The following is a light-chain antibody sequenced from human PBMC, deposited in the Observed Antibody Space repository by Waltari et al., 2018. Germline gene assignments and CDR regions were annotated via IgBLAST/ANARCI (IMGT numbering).Light chain of an antibody. J-gene: IGKJ2*01. CDR2: KTS. CDR1: QNINSW. CDR3: QQYHTFYT. Sequence: DIQMTQSPSTLSASVGDRVPITCRASQNINSWLAWYQQKPGKATKLLIYKTSILEGGVPSRFSGVGSETEFTLTISSLQPDDFATYYCQQYHTFYTFGQGTKLEIK. V-gene: IGKV1-5*03.